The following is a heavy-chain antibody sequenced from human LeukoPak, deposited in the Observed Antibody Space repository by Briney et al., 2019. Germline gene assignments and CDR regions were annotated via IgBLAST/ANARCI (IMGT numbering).Heavy chain of an antibody. CDR2: IRYDGSNK. J-gene: IGHJ4*02. CDR1: GFIFSTYD. CDR3: AKDSYYYDSSGYSFDY. Sequence: GGSLRLSCAASGFIFSTYDMHWVRQAPGKGLEWVAFIRYDGSNKYYADSVKGRFTISRDNSKNTLYLQMNSLRAEDTAVYYCAKDSYYYDSSGYSFDYWGQGTLVTVSS. D-gene: IGHD3-22*01. V-gene: IGHV3-30*02.